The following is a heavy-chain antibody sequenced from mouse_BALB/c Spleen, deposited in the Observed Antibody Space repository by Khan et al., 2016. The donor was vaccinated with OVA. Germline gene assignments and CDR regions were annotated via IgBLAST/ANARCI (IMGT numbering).Heavy chain of an antibody. CDR2: INPGSGNS. CDR1: GYTFTDYY. Sequence: QVQLKESGAELARPGASVKLSCKASGYTFTDYYIDWVKQRTGQGLEWIGEINPGSGNSYYNEKFKGKATLTADKSSNTAFVQLSSLTSDDSAVYFCAREWGAWFAYGGQGTLVTVSA. J-gene: IGHJ3*01. V-gene: IGHV1-77*01. CDR3: AREWGAWFAY.